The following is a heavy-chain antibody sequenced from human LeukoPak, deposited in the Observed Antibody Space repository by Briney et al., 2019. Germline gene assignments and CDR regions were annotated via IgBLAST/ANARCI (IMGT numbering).Heavy chain of an antibody. V-gene: IGHV4-39*01. CDR2: IYYSGST. D-gene: IGHD3-16*01. CDR3: ARRGPGRPVDF. CDR1: GGSVSFTTYY. Sequence: PSETLSLTCTVSGGSVSFTTYYRGWIRQPPGKGLEWIGSIYYSGSTYYNPSLKSRVTISVDMSKDQFSLKLSSVTAADTAVYYCARRGPGRPVDFWGQGTLVTVSS. J-gene: IGHJ4*02.